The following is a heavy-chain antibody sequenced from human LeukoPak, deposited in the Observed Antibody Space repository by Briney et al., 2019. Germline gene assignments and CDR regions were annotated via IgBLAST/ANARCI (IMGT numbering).Heavy chain of an antibody. V-gene: IGHV1-69*13. Sequence: SVKVSCKASGGTFSSYAISWVRQAPGQGLEWMGGIIPIFGTANYAQKFQGRVTITADESTSTAYMELSSLRSEDTAVYYCARSISRDYDFWSGYSTPSYYYYMDVWGKGTTVTVSS. CDR1: GGTFSSYA. D-gene: IGHD3-3*01. CDR2: IIPIFGTA. J-gene: IGHJ6*03. CDR3: ARSISRDYDFWSGYSTPSYYYYMDV.